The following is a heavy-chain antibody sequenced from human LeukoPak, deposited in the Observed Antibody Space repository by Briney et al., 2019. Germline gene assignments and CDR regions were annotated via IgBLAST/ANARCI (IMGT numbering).Heavy chain of an antibody. D-gene: IGHD2-15*01. Sequence: GGSLRLSCAASGFTFSSYSMNWVRQAPGKGLEWVAVISYHGGNIYYADSVKGRFTISRDNAKNSLYLQMNSLRDEDTAMYYCARDGYCSGGSCYLPYGMDVWGQGTTVTVSS. J-gene: IGHJ6*02. CDR1: GFTFSSYS. CDR2: ISYHGGNI. CDR3: ARDGYCSGGSCYLPYGMDV. V-gene: IGHV3-30*03.